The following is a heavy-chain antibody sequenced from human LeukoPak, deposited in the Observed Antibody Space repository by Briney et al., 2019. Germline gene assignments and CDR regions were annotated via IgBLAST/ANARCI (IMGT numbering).Heavy chain of an antibody. J-gene: IGHJ4*02. CDR2: ISGSGGST. V-gene: IGHV3-23*01. Sequence: GGSLRLSCAASGFTFSSYAMSWVRQAPGKGLEWVSAISGSGGSTYYAGSVKGRFTISRDNSKNTLYLQMNSLRAEDTAVYYCAKVEEDPLLWFGELLAYWGQGTLVTVSS. D-gene: IGHD3-10*01. CDR1: GFTFSSYA. CDR3: AKVEEDPLLWFGELLAY.